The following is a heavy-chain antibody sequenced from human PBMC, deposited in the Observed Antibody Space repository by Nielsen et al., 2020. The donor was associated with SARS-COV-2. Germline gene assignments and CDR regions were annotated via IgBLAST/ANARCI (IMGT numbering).Heavy chain of an antibody. V-gene: IGHV3-73*01. D-gene: IGHD6-19*01. Sequence: GGSLRLSCAASGFTFSGSAMHWVRQASGKGLEWVGRIRSKANSYATAYAASVKGRFTISRDDSKNTAYLQMNSLKTEDTAVYYCARDKSSGEIGGFGYYYYGMDVWGQGTTVTVSS. J-gene: IGHJ6*02. CDR3: ARDKSSGEIGGFGYYYYGMDV. CDR2: IRSKANSYAT. CDR1: GFTFSGSA.